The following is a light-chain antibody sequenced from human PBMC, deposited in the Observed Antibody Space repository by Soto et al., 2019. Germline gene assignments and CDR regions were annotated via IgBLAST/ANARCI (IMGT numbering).Light chain of an antibody. V-gene: IGKV3-20*01. CDR3: QQFSSSWFT. J-gene: IGKJ1*01. Sequence: ENVLTQSPGTLSLSPGERATLSCRASQSIGSSYLAWYQQQPGHAPRLIIYGTSNRATGVPDRFSGSGSGTDFTLTISRLEPEDFAVYYCQQFSSSWFTFGQGTKVEIK. CDR2: GTS. CDR1: QSIGSSY.